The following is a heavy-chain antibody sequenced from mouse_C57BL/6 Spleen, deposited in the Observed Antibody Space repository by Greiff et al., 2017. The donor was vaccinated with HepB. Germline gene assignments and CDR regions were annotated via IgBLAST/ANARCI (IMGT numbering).Heavy chain of an antibody. V-gene: IGHV14-2*01. D-gene: IGHD1-1*01. J-gene: IGHJ2*01. CDR1: GFNIKDYY. CDR3: ASRLITTVVALDY. CDR2: IDPEDGET. Sequence: EVKLQESGAELVKPGASVKLSCTASGFNIKDYYMHWVKQRTEQGLEWIGRIDPEDGETKYAPKFQGKATITADTSSNTAYLQLSSLTSEDTAVYYCASRLITTVVALDYWGQGTTLTVSS.